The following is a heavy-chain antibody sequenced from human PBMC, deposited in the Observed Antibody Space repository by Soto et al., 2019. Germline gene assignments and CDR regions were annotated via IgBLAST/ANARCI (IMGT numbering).Heavy chain of an antibody. J-gene: IGHJ4*02. CDR3: ARVPRGYSSSYFDY. CDR1: GFTFSGYS. CDR2: ISSGSKTI. Sequence: GGSLRLSCAASGFTFSGYSVNWVRQAPGKGLEWVSYISSGSKTIYYAESVKGRFTVSRDNARNSQYLQMNSLRAEDTAVYYCARVPRGYSSSYFDYWGQGTLVTVSS. V-gene: IGHV3-48*01. D-gene: IGHD6-13*01.